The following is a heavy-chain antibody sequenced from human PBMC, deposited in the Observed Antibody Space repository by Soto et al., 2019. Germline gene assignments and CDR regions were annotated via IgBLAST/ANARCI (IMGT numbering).Heavy chain of an antibody. Sequence: PSETLSLTCTVSCGSISSYYWRWIRQPPGKGLEWIGYIYYSGSTNYNPSLKSRVTIAVDTSKNQFSLKLSSVTAADTAVYYCARVVTGAYYYGLDVWGQGTTVTV. D-gene: IGHD1-20*01. CDR3: ARVVTGAYYYGLDV. V-gene: IGHV4-59*01. CDR1: CGSISSYY. J-gene: IGHJ6*02. CDR2: IYYSGST.